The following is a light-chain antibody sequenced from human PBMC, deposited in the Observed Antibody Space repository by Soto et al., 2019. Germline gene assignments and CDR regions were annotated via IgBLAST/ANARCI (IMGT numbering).Light chain of an antibody. Sequence: QSVLTQPRSVSGSPGQSVTISCTGTSSDVGGYNYVSWYQQHPGKAPKLMIYDVSKRPSGVPDRFSGSKSGNTASLTISGLQAEDEAVYYCCSYAGPSTFVIFGGGTKLTVL. J-gene: IGLJ2*01. CDR2: DVS. V-gene: IGLV2-11*01. CDR3: CSYAGPSTFVI. CDR1: SSDVGGYNY.